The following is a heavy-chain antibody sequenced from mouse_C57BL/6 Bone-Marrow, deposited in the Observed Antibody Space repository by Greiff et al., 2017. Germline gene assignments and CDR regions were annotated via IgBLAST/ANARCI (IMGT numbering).Heavy chain of an antibody. CDR1: GFTFSDYG. D-gene: IGHD1-1*01. CDR3: ARPYYGSSLWFAY. J-gene: IGHJ3*01. V-gene: IGHV5-17*01. Sequence: EVQGVESGGGLVKPGGSLKLSCAASGFTFSDYGMHWVRQAPEKGLEWVAYISSGSSTIYYADTVKGRFTISRDNAKNTLFLQMTSLRSEDRAMYYCARPYYGSSLWFAYWGQGTLVTVSA. CDR2: ISSGSSTI.